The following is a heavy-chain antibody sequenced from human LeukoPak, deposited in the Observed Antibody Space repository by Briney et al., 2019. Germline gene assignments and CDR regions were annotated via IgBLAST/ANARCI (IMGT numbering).Heavy chain of an antibody. J-gene: IGHJ5*02. Sequence: QPSETLSLTCIVSGGSISSSSYYWGWIRQPPGKGLEWIGSIYYSGSTYYNPSLKSRVTISVDRSKNQFSLKLTSVTAADTAVYYCATEAQPYYYDSSGYYRGWFDPWGQGTLVTVSS. CDR2: IYYSGST. CDR1: GGSISSSSYY. V-gene: IGHV4-39*07. D-gene: IGHD3-22*01. CDR3: ATEAQPYYYDSSGYYRGWFDP.